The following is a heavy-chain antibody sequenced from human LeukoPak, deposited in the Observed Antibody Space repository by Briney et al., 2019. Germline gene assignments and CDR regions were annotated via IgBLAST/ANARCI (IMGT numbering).Heavy chain of an antibody. J-gene: IGHJ4*02. Sequence: GGSLRLSCAAYGFTFSSYAMHWVRQAPGKGLEWVAVISYDGSNKYYADSVKGRFTISRDNAKNSLYLQMNSLRAEDTAVYYCARDLPVRSYYDILTGYYNDWARWGQGTLVTVSS. CDR1: GFTFSSYA. CDR3: ARDLPVRSYYDILTGYYNDWAR. CDR2: ISYDGSNK. V-gene: IGHV3-30-3*01. D-gene: IGHD3-9*01.